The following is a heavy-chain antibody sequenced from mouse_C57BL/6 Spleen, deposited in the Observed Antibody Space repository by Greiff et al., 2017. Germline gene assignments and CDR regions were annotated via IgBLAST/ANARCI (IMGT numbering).Heavy chain of an antibody. CDR2: IHPNSGST. D-gene: IGHD2-4*01. V-gene: IGHV1-64*01. J-gene: IGHJ3*01. CDR3: ARSDDYDGAWFAY. Sequence: QVQLQQPGAELVKPGASVKLSCKASGYTFTSYWMHWVKQRPGQGLEWIGMIHPNSGSTNYNEKFKSKATLTVDKSSSTAYMQLSSLTSEDSAVYCCARSDDYDGAWFAYWGQGTLVTVSA. CDR1: GYTFTSYW.